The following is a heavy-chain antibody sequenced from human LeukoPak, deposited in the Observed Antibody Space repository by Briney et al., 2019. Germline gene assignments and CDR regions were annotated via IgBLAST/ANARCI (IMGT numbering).Heavy chain of an antibody. D-gene: IGHD2-2*01. CDR3: PRPMSRTTFDAYDI. Sequence: GGSLRLSCVASGFTFSNYGIHWVRQAPGKGLEWVAVISNDGGSKYYTDSVKGRFTISRDNSKNTVYLQMNNLRPEDTAMYYCPRPMSRTTFDAYDIWGQGTMVTVSS. V-gene: IGHV3-30*03. CDR1: GFTFSNYG. J-gene: IGHJ3*02. CDR2: ISNDGGSK.